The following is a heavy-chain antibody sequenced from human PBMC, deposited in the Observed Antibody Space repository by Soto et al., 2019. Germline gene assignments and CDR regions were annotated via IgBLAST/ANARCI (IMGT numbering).Heavy chain of an antibody. CDR3: AAPSRGYCSGGSCYAFDI. D-gene: IGHD2-15*01. CDR1: GYTLTELS. CDR2: FDPEDGET. J-gene: IGHJ3*02. Sequence: ASVKVSCKVSGYTLTELSMQWVRQAPGKGLEWMGGFDPEDGETIYAQKFQGRVTMTEDTSTDTAYMELSSLRSEDTAVYYCAAPSRGYCSGGSCYAFDIWGQGTMVTVSS. V-gene: IGHV1-24*01.